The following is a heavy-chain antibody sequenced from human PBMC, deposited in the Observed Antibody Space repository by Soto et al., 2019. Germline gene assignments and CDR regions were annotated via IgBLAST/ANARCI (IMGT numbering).Heavy chain of an antibody. J-gene: IGHJ4*02. V-gene: IGHV4-4*02. Sequence: QVQLQESGPGLVNPSGTLSLTCAVSGGSLSSSSWWSWVRQPPGKTLEWLGEIFYSGSTKYNPSLNSRGTIPADQSKNDFSLRLSSVTAADTAVYYCVHHGGVPYYHDFWGQGMLVTVSS. D-gene: IGHD2-8*01. CDR1: GGSLSSSSW. CDR3: VHHGGVPYYHDF. CDR2: IFYSGST.